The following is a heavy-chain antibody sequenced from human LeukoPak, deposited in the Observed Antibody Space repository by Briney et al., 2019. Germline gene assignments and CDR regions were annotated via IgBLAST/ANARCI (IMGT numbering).Heavy chain of an antibody. D-gene: IGHD2-15*01. Sequence: GASVEVSCKASGYTFTVYYMHWVRQAPGQGLEWMGWINPNSSGTNSAQKFQGRVTMTRDTSISTAYMELSSLRSDDTAVYYRARARCTGGSCYDYWGQGTLVTVSS. CDR3: ARARCTGGSCYDY. CDR2: INPNSSGT. V-gene: IGHV1-2*02. J-gene: IGHJ4*02. CDR1: GYTFTVYY.